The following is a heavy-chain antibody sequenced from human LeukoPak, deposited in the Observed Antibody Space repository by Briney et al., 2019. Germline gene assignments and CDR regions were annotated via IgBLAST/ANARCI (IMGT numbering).Heavy chain of an antibody. CDR3: ARDVSLFCSNDVCYMNWFDP. CDR2: IKQDGSEK. Sequence: PGGSLRLSCAASGFTFSSYWMSWVRQAPGKGLEWVANIKQDGSEKYYVDSVKGRFTISRDNAKNSVYLQMNSLRAEDTAVYYCARDVSLFCSNDVCYMNWFDPWGQGTLVTVSS. D-gene: IGHD2-8*01. CDR1: GFTFSSYW. V-gene: IGHV3-7*01. J-gene: IGHJ5*02.